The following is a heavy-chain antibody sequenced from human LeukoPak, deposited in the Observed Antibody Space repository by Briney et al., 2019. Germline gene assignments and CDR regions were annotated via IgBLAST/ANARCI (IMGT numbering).Heavy chain of an antibody. J-gene: IGHJ4*02. V-gene: IGHV4-39*07. CDR2: IFYRGST. CDR1: GGSISTPNYY. CDR3: AREGDYYDSSGYSYYFDY. Sequence: SETLSLTCTVSGGSISTPNYYWGWIRQPPGKGLEWIGNIFYRGSTYYSPSLKSRVTISVDTSKSQFSLKLSSVTAADTAVYYCAREGDYYDSSGYSYYFDYWGQGTLVTVSS. D-gene: IGHD3-22*01.